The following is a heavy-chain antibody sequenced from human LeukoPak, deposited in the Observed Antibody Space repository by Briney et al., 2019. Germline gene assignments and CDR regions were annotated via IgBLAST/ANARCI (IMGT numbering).Heavy chain of an antibody. D-gene: IGHD3-22*01. CDR2: IDPSDSYT. CDR1: GYSFTSYW. CDR3: ARDYYDSSGYYYSGGWFDP. J-gene: IGHJ5*02. V-gene: IGHV5-10-1*01. Sequence: GESLRISCKGSGYSFTSYWISGVRQMPGKGLEWMGRIDPSDSYTNYSPSFQGHVTISADKSISTAYLQWSSLKASDTAMYYCARDYYDSSGYYYSGGWFDPWGQGTLVTVSS.